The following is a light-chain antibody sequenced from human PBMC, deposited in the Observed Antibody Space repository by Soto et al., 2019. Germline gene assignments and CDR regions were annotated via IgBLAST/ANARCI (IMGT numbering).Light chain of an antibody. V-gene: IGKV3-20*01. Sequence: ESVLTQAPGTLSLSPGERATLSCRASQSVSSSYLAWYQQKPGRAPRLLIYGASSRAAGIPDRFSGSGSGTDFTLTISRLESEDFAVYYCQQYGRSPLTFGPATKVDIK. J-gene: IGKJ3*01. CDR2: GAS. CDR1: QSVSSSY. CDR3: QQYGRSPLT.